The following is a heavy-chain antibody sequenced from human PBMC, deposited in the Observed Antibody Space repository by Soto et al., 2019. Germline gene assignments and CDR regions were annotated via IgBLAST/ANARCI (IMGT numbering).Heavy chain of an antibody. Sequence: PGGSLRLSCAGSGFTFSSYEMNWVRQAPGKGLEWVSYISSSGSTIYYADSVKGRFTISRDNAKNSLYLQMNSLRAEDTAVYYCARIAGYYYDKGGAFDIWGQGTMVTVSS. CDR3: ARIAGYYYDKGGAFDI. CDR2: ISSSGSTI. J-gene: IGHJ3*02. D-gene: IGHD3-22*01. V-gene: IGHV3-48*03. CDR1: GFTFSSYE.